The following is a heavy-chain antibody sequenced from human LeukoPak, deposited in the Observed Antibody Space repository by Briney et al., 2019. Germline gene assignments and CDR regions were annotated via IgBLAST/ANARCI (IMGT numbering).Heavy chain of an antibody. Sequence: PGDSVTHLRAPCGFHYSSYVMSWVRQAPAKGVEWVSAISGSGGSTDCADSVKGRFTISRDNSKTTLYLQMNSLRAEDTAVYYCAKGPRRGYSGYDRQPDFDYWGQGTLVTVSS. V-gene: IGHV3-23*01. J-gene: IGHJ4*02. CDR1: GFHYSSYV. CDR3: AKGPRRGYSGYDRQPDFDY. CDR2: ISGSGGST. D-gene: IGHD5-12*01.